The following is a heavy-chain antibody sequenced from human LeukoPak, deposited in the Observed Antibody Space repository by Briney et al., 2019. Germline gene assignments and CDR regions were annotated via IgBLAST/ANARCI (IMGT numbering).Heavy chain of an antibody. CDR1: GYTFTGYY. CDR3: ARVGYYYDSSGYYSDAFDI. CDR2: INPNSGGT. D-gene: IGHD3-22*01. Sequence: ASVKVSCKASGYTFTGYYMHWVRQAPGQGLEWMGWINPNSGGTNYAQKFQGRVTMTRDTSISTAYMELSRLRSDDTAVYYCARVGYYYDSSGYYSDAFDIWGQGTMVTASS. V-gene: IGHV1-2*02. J-gene: IGHJ3*02.